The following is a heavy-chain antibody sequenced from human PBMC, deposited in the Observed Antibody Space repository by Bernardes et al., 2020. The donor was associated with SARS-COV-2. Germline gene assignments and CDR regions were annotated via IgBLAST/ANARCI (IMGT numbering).Heavy chain of an antibody. J-gene: IGHJ2*01. Sequence: GGSLRLSCAASGFTFSSDDMHWVRQATGKGLEWVSAIGTAGDTYYPGSVKGRFTISRENAKNSLYLQMNSLRAGDTAVYYCARDGTRPDYGGNSGWYFDLWGRGTLVTVSS. V-gene: IGHV3-13*01. CDR2: IGTAGDT. CDR3: ARDGTRPDYGGNSGWYFDL. CDR1: GFTFSSDD. D-gene: IGHD4-17*01.